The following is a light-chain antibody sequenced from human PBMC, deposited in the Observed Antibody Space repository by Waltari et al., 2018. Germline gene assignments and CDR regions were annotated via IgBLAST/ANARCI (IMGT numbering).Light chain of an antibody. J-gene: IGLJ3*02. CDR2: RDD. Sequence: QSVLTQPPSASGTPGQRVTMPSAGGSSKTANNSVLLYQQLPGTAPRLLMFRDDERPSGVPDRFSGSKSGTSASLAISGLRSEDEADYYCAVWDDFLSAWVFGGGTKLTVL. CDR3: AVWDDFLSAWV. V-gene: IGLV1-47*01. CDR1: SSKTANNS.